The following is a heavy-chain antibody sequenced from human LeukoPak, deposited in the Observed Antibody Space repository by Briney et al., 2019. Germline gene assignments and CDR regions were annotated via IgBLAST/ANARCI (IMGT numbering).Heavy chain of an antibody. CDR3: AKTLVASPGNTGGP. CDR2: IGGSGSPT. CDR1: GFTLSDYY. D-gene: IGHD2-2*01. Sequence: GGSLRLSCAASGFTLSDYYMSWFRQAPGKGLEWISYIGGSGSPTSYADSVKGRFTTSRDNAEKSLYLQMNSLSAEDTAVYYCAKTLVASPGNTGGPWGQGTLVTVSS. V-gene: IGHV3-11*03. J-gene: IGHJ5*02.